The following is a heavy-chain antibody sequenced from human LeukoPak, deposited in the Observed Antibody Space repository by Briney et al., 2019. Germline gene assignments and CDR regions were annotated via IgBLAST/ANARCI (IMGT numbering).Heavy chain of an antibody. V-gene: IGHV3-30*03. CDR3: ARGVSGYFDY. CDR2: ISYDGSNK. Sequence: PGRSLRLSCAASGFTFSSYGMHWVRQAPGKGLEWVAVISYDGSNKYYADSVKGRFTISRDNSKNTLYLQMNSLRAEDTAVYYGARGVSGYFDYWGQGTMVTVSS. J-gene: IGHJ4*03. D-gene: IGHD3-3*01. CDR1: GFTFSSYG.